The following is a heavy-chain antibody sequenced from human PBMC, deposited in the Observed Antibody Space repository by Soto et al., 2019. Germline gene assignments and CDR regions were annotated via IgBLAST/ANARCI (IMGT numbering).Heavy chain of an antibody. J-gene: IGHJ3*01. CDR2: IIPVFDKA. CDR3: ARLRRDWGDAFDL. Sequence: QVQLVQSGADVKKPGSSVKVSCKTSGGSFGSSAISWVRQAPAQGLEWMGEIIPVFDKANYAQNFQGRLTITADELTGTVFMDLSSLRSEDTAVYFCARLRRDWGDAFDLWGLGTLVTVSS. CDR1: GGSFGSSA. D-gene: IGHD3-16*01. V-gene: IGHV1-69*01.